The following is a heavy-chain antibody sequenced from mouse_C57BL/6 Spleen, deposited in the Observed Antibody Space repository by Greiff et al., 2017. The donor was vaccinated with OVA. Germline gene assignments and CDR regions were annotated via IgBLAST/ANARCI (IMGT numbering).Heavy chain of an antibody. D-gene: IGHD1-1*01. CDR3: ARTNYGSSLAMDY. CDR2: INPSNGGT. V-gene: IGHV1-53*01. J-gene: IGHJ4*01. Sequence: QVQLQQPGTELVKPGASVKLSCKASGYTFTSYWMHWVKQRPGQGLEWIGNINPSNGGTNYNEKFKSKATLTVDKSSSTAYMQLSSLTSEDSAVDYCARTNYGSSLAMDYWGQGTSVTVSS. CDR1: GYTFTSYW.